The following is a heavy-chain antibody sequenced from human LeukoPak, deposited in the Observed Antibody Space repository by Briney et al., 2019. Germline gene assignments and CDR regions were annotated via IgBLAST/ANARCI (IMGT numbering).Heavy chain of an antibody. Sequence: ASVKVSCKASGYTFTSYDINWVRQATGQGLEWMGWVNPNSGNTGYAQKFQGRVTMTRNTSISTAYMELSSLRSEDTAVYYCARGQLPNDYGDYWGQGTLVTVSS. D-gene: IGHD1-7*01. J-gene: IGHJ4*02. CDR2: VNPNSGNT. CDR3: ARGQLPNDYGDY. V-gene: IGHV1-8*01. CDR1: GYTFTSYD.